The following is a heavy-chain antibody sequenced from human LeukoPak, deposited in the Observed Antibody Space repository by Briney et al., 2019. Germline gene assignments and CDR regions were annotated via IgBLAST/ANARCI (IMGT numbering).Heavy chain of an antibody. CDR1: GFTFSDYA. J-gene: IGHJ4*02. CDR3: AKEGCTFTTCYINY. D-gene: IGHD2-2*02. CDR2: ISGSGGSGSGGST. V-gene: IGHV3-23*01. Sequence: PGGSLRLSCAASGFTFSDYAMSWVRQAPGKGLEWVSVISGSGGSGSGGSTYYADSVKGRLTISRDNSKNTLYLQTNSLRAEDTAVYYCAKEGCTFTTCYINYWGQGTLVTVSS.